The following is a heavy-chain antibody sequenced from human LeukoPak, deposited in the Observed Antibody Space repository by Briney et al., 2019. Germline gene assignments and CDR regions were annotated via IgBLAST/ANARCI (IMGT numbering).Heavy chain of an antibody. Sequence: GGSLRLSCAASGFTFGSYNMNWVRQAPGKGLEWVSSISSSGSYMYYADSVRGRFSISRDNVKNSMSLQMNSLRAEDTAVYYCARGDDYLDFWGQGTLVTVSS. J-gene: IGHJ4*02. CDR1: GFTFGSYN. V-gene: IGHV3-21*06. CDR2: ISSSGSYM. CDR3: ARGDDYLDF.